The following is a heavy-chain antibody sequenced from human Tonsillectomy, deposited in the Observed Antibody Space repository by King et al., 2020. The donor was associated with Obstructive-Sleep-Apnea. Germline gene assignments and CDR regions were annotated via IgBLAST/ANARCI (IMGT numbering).Heavy chain of an antibody. CDR2: RAYDGSNK. V-gene: IGHV3-30*18. CDR3: AKERIAAAATGGRDV. D-gene: IGHD6-13*01. CDR1: GFTFSSYG. J-gene: IGHJ6*04. Sequence: QLVQSGGGVVQPGRSLRLSCAASGFTFSSYGMHWVRQAPGKGLEWVAVRAYDGSNKYYADSVKGRFTVSRDNSTNTLYLQMNSLSPEDTACYYCAKERIAAAATGGRDVWGKGTTVTVST.